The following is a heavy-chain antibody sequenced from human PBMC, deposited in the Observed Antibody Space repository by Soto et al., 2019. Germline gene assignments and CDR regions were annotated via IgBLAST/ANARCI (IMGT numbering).Heavy chain of an antibody. CDR3: VNDYSNYGWFDP. CDR1: GGSISSSSYY. Sequence: QLQLQESGPGLVKPSETLSLTCTVSGGSISSSSYYWGWIRQPPGKGLEWIGSIYYSGSTYYNPSLKRRVTISVDTSKNQFSLKLSSVTAADTAVYYCVNDYSNYGWFDPWGQGTLVTVSS. CDR2: IYYSGST. J-gene: IGHJ5*02. V-gene: IGHV4-39*01. D-gene: IGHD4-4*01.